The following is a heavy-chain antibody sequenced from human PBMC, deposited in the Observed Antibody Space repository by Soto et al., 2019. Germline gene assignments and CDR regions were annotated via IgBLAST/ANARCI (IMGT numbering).Heavy chain of an antibody. J-gene: IGHJ4*02. CDR3: ARAPKVSGSAQTRPDF. CDR1: SGSLSGYY. V-gene: IGHV4-34*01. CDR2: ISPSGTT. Sequence: PSETLSLTCSLYSGSLSGYYWSWIRHPPGKGLEWIGEISPSGTTNYSPSLKSRVSISVDTSKNQFSLNLTSLTAADTAVYYCARAPKVSGSAQTRPDFWGQGSLVTVSS. D-gene: IGHD6-6*01.